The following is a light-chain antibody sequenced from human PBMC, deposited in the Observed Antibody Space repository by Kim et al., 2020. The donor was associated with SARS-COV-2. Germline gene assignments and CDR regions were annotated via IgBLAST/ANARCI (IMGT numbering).Light chain of an antibody. CDR1: QSVSSSY. V-gene: IGKV3D-7*01. CDR2: GAS. J-gene: IGKJ3*01. Sequence: PGDRVTLSCRASQSVSSSYLTWYQQKPGQAPRLLIYGASTRPTGIPARFSGSGSGTDFTLTISSLQPEDFAVYYCQQDYNLPFTFGPGTKVD. CDR3: QQDYNLPFT.